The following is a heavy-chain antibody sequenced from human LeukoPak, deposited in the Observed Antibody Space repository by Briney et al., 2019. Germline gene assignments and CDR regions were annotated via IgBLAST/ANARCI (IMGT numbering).Heavy chain of an antibody. V-gene: IGHV4-39*01. CDR3: ARFPRQWLIADAFDI. CDR2: IYYSGST. D-gene: IGHD6-19*01. CDR1: GGSISSSSYY. J-gene: IGHJ3*02. Sequence: PSETLSLTCTVSGGSISSSSYYWGWIRQPPGKGLEWIGNIYYSGSTYYNPSLKSRVTISVDTSKNQFSLKLSSVTAADTAVYYCARFPRQWLIADAFDIWGQGTMVTVSS.